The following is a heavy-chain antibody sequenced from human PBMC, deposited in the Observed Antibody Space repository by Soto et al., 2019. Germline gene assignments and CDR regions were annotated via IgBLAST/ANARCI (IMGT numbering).Heavy chain of an antibody. CDR1: GGTLSSYA. CDR3: ASSHIVVVTAIPDWFDP. J-gene: IGHJ5*02. Sequence: SVKVSCKASGGTLSSYAISWVRQAPGQGLEWMGGIIPIFGTANYAQKFQGRVTITADKSTSTAYMELSSLRSEDTAVYYCASSHIVVVTAIPDWFDPWGQGTLVTVSS. CDR2: IIPIFGTA. V-gene: IGHV1-69*06. D-gene: IGHD2-21*02.